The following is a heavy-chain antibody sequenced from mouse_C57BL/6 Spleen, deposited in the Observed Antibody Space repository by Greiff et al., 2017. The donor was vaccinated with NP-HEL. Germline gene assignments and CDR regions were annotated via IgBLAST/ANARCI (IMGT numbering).Heavy chain of an antibody. CDR2: INPGSGGT. Sequence: QVQLKQSGAELVRPGTSVKVSCKASGYAFTNYLIEWVKQRPGQGLEWIGVINPGSGGTNYNEKFKGKATLTADKSSSTAYMQLSSLTSEDSAVYFCARGESNYFDYWGQGTTLTVSS. J-gene: IGHJ2*01. CDR3: ARGESNYFDY. CDR1: GYAFTNYL. V-gene: IGHV1-54*01.